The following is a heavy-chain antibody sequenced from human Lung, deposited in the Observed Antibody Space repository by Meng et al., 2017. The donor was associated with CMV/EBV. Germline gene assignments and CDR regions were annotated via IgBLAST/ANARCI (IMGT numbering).Heavy chain of an antibody. CDR2: IYQSGST. D-gene: IGHD6-13*01. CDR3: ASFPPPGKQRLVTDY. Sequence: VQRRGRGRGLGKRSGTLSLTCAVPGGSISSSNWWSWARQPPGKGLKWIGEIYQSGSTYEKPSLKSRVTISVDKSKNQFSLKLSSVTAADTAVYYCASFPPPGKQRLVTDYWGQGSLVTVSS. J-gene: IGHJ4*02. V-gene: IGHV4-4*02. CDR1: GGSISSSNW.